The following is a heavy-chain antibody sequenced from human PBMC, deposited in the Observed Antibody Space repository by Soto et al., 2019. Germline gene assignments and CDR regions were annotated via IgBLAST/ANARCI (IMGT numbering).Heavy chain of an antibody. CDR2: ISSSSSTI. J-gene: IGHJ5*02. CDR3: AREGVGRYSSSWFDP. CDR1: GLTFSSYS. D-gene: IGHD6-13*01. Sequence: EVQLVESGGGLVQPGGSLRLSCAASGLTFSSYSMNWVRQAPGKGLEWVSYISSSSSTIYYADSVKGRFTISRDNANNSLYVQMNRLRAEDTAVYYCAREGVGRYSSSWFDPWGQGTLVTVSS. V-gene: IGHV3-48*01.